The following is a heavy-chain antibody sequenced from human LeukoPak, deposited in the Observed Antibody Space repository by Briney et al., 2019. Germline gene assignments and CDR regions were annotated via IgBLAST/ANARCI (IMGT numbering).Heavy chain of an antibody. J-gene: IGHJ5*02. Sequence: SETLSLTCTVSGGSLISGGYYWSWIRQHPGKGLEWLGYIYYSGSTYYNPSLKSRVTISADTSKNQFSLKLSSVTAADTAVYYCARYEGHGAAMVSWFDPWGQGTLVTVSS. CDR3: ARYEGHGAAMVSWFDP. CDR2: IYYSGST. V-gene: IGHV4-31*03. D-gene: IGHD2-2*01. CDR1: GGSLISGGYY.